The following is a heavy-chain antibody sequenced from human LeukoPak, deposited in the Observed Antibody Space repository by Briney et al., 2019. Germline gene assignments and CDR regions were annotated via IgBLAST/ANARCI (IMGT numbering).Heavy chain of an antibody. CDR1: GGSFSGYY. Sequence: PSETLSLTCAVYGGSFSGYYWSWIRQPPGKGLEWIGEINHSGSTNYNPSLKSRVTISVDTSKNQFSLKLSSVTAADTAVYYCARGMVRGPVPRYYYYYYGMDVWGQGTTVTVSS. CDR3: ARGMVRGPVPRYYYYYYGMDV. CDR2: INHSGST. D-gene: IGHD3-10*01. V-gene: IGHV4-34*01. J-gene: IGHJ6*02.